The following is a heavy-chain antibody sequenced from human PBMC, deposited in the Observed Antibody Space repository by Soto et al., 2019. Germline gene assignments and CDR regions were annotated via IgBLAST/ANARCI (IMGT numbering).Heavy chain of an antibody. CDR2: IYWDDDK. D-gene: IGHD3-10*01. CDR1: GFSLSTSGVG. CDR3: AHRSGFGELLY. Sequence: QITLKESGPTLVKPTQTLTLTCTFSGFSLSTSGVGVGWIRQPPGKALEWLALIYWDDDKRYSPSLKSRLTVTRDTSKKRVVLTMTNMDPVDTARYYCAHRSGFGELLYWGQGTLVTVSS. J-gene: IGHJ4*02. V-gene: IGHV2-5*02.